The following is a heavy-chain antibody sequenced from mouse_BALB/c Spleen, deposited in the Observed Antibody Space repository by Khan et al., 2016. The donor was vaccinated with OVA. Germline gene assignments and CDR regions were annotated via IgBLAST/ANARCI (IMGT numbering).Heavy chain of an antibody. CDR3: ARNYDYDEGLAY. V-gene: IGHV2-2*02. D-gene: IGHD2-4*01. CDR2: IWSGGTT. Sequence: QVRLQQSGPGLVQPSQSLSITCTVSGFSLTTYGVHWVRQSPGKGLEWLGVIWSGGTTDYSAAFISRLSITKDNSKSQGFFKMNSLQANDTAIYYCARNYDYDEGLAYWGQGTLVTVSA. J-gene: IGHJ3*01. CDR1: GFSLTTYG.